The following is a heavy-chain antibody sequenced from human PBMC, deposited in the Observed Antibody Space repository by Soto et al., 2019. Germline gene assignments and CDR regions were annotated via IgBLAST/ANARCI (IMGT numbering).Heavy chain of an antibody. D-gene: IGHD2-15*01. CDR3: ARGGGGVVVAAQNQAYYYYYGMDV. CDR1: GYTFTSYD. V-gene: IGHV1-8*01. CDR2: MNPNSGNT. J-gene: IGHJ6*02. Sequence: ASVKVSCKSSGYTFTSYDTNWVRQATGQGLEWMGWMNPNSGNTGYAQKFQGRVTMTRNTSISTAYMELSSLRSEDTAVYYCARGGGGVVVAAQNQAYYYYYGMDVWGQGTTVTVSS.